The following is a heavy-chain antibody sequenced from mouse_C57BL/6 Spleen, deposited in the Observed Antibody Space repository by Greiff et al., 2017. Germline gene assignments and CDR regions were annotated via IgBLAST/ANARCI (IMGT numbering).Heavy chain of an antibody. CDR1: GYTFTSYG. CDR2: IYPRSGNT. Sequence: VQLQQSGAELARPGASVKLSCKASGYTFTSYGISWVKQRTGQGLEWIGEIYPRSGNTSYNEKFKGKATLTADKSSSTAYMELRSLTSEDSAVYVCARRGYGNPYAMDYWGQGTSVTVSS. J-gene: IGHJ4*01. D-gene: IGHD2-1*01. CDR3: ARRGYGNPYAMDY. V-gene: IGHV1-81*01.